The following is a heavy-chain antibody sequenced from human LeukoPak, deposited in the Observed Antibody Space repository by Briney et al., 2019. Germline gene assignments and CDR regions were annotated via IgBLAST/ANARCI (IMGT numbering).Heavy chain of an antibody. J-gene: IGHJ4*02. CDR2: ISSSGSTI. Sequence: GGSLRLSCAASGFTFSSYEMNWVRQAPGKGLEWVSYISSSGSTIYYADSVKGRFTISRDDAKNSLYLQMNSLRAEDTAVYYCARDSGSGSYYNGLDYWGQGTLVTVSS. CDR1: GFTFSSYE. D-gene: IGHD3-10*01. CDR3: ARDSGSGSYYNGLDY. V-gene: IGHV3-48*03.